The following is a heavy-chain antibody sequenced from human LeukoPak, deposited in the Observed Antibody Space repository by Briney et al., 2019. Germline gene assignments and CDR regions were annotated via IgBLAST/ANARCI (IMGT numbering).Heavy chain of an antibody. V-gene: IGHV3-53*04. D-gene: IGHD3-22*01. Sequence: GGSLRLSCAASGFTVSSNYMSWVRQAPGKGLEWVSVIYSGGSTYYADSVKGRFTISRHNSKNTLYLQMNSLRAEDTAVYYCARDLDYYDSSGAFDVWGQGTMVTVSS. J-gene: IGHJ3*01. CDR3: ARDLDYYDSSGAFDV. CDR2: IYSGGST. CDR1: GFTVSSNY.